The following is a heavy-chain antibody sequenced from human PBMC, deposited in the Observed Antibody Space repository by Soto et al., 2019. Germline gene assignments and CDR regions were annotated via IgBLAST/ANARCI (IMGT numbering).Heavy chain of an antibody. V-gene: IGHV3-23*01. Sequence: GWSLRLSCVASGFTFTTFGMIWVRQAPGKGLEWVSVISSNGGITYYADSVEGRFTISRDNSKNTLYLQLNSLRVEDTALFYCAKRQRGDGFAVDFWGRGTLVTVSS. CDR1: GFTFTTFG. CDR2: ISSNGGIT. J-gene: IGHJ4*02. CDR3: AKRQRGDGFAVDF. D-gene: IGHD3-10*01.